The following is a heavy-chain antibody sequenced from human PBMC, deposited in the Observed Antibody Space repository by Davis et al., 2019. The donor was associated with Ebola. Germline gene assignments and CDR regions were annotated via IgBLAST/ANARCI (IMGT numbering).Heavy chain of an antibody. D-gene: IGHD2-15*01. J-gene: IGHJ4*02. CDR3: ARGYIVVVVAATPDLDY. V-gene: IGHV1-18*01. Sequence: ASVQVSCKASGYTFTSYGISWVRQAPGQGPVWMGWISAYNGNTNYAQKLQGRVTMTTDTSASTAYMELSSLRSEDTAVYYCARGYIVVVVAATPDLDYWGQGTLVTVSS. CDR1: GYTFTSYG. CDR2: ISAYNGNT.